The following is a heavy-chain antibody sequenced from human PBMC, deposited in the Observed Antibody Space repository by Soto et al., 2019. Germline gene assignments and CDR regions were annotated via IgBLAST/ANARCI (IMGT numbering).Heavy chain of an antibody. J-gene: IGHJ6*02. CDR2: INPSGGST. Sequence: QVQLVQSGAEVKKPGASVKVSCKASGYTFTSYYMHWVRQAPGQGLEWMGIINPSGGSTSYAQKFQGRVTMTRDTSTSTVYMELSSLRSEDTAVYYCARDRGVGYYYYYYGMDVWGQGTTVTVSS. CDR3: ARDRGVGYYYYYYGMDV. CDR1: GYTFTSYY. V-gene: IGHV1-46*01.